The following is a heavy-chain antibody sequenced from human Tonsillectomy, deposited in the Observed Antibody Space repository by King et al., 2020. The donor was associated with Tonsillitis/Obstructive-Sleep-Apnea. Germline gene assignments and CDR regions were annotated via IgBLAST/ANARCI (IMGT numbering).Heavy chain of an antibody. CDR2: INHSGST. Sequence: VQLQQWGAGLLKPSETLSLTCAVYGGSFSGYYWSWIRQPPGKGLEWIGEINHSGSTNYNPSLKRRVTISVDTSKNQFSLKLSSVTAADTAVYYCARVGYCSSTSCYKYNWFDPWGQGTLVTVSS. V-gene: IGHV4-34*01. D-gene: IGHD2-2*02. CDR1: GGSFSGYY. J-gene: IGHJ5*02. CDR3: ARVGYCSSTSCYKYNWFDP.